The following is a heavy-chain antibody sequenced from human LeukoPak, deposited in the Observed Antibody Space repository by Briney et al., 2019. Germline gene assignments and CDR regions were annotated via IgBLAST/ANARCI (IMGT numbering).Heavy chain of an antibody. D-gene: IGHD3-10*01. Sequence: PSETLSLTCAVYGGSFSGYYWSWIRQPPGKGLEWIGEINHSGSTNYNPSLKSRVTISVDTSKNQFSLKLSPVTAADTAVYYCARTRYYYNSRSYGAPYYFDYWGQGTLVTVSS. CDR1: GGSFSGYY. CDR2: INHSGST. J-gene: IGHJ4*02. V-gene: IGHV4-34*01. CDR3: ARTRYYYNSRSYGAPYYFDY.